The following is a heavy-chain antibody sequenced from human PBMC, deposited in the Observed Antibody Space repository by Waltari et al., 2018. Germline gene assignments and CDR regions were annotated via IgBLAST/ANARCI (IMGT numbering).Heavy chain of an antibody. CDR1: GFTFSSYG. D-gene: IGHD6-13*01. CDR3: AKEGAAAGDFDY. Sequence: QVQLVESGGGVVQPGGSLRLSCAESGFTFSSYGMHWVRQAPGKGLEWVAFIRYDGSNKYYADSVKGRFTISRDNSKNTLYLQMNSLRAEDTAVYYCAKEGAAAGDFDYWGQGTLVTVSS. CDR2: IRYDGSNK. V-gene: IGHV3-30*02. J-gene: IGHJ4*02.